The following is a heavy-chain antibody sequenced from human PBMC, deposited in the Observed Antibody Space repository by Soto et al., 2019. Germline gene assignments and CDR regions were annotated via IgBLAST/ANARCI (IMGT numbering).Heavy chain of an antibody. Sequence: ASVKVSCKASGYTFTGYYMHWVRQAPGQGLEWMGWINPNSGGTNYAQKFQGWVTMTRDTSISTAYMELSRLRSDDTAVYYCARGVVSGTDYSNPNYYYYMDVWGKGTTVTVSS. J-gene: IGHJ6*03. CDR3: ARGVVSGTDYSNPNYYYYMDV. D-gene: IGHD4-4*01. CDR2: INPNSGGT. V-gene: IGHV1-2*04. CDR1: GYTFTGYY.